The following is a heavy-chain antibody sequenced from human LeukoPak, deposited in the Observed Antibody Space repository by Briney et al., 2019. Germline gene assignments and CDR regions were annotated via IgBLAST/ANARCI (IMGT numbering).Heavy chain of an antibody. D-gene: IGHD2-2*01. Sequence: GGSLRLSCAASGFTFSSYSMNWVRQAPGKGLEWVSSISSSSYIYYADSVKGRFTISRDNAKNSLYLQMNSLRAEDTAVYYCAGGAVVVVPAARRGNPVDYYMDVWGKGTTVTVSS. CDR2: ISSSSYI. CDR3: AGGAVVVVPAARRGNPVDYYMDV. J-gene: IGHJ6*03. V-gene: IGHV3-21*01. CDR1: GFTFSSYS.